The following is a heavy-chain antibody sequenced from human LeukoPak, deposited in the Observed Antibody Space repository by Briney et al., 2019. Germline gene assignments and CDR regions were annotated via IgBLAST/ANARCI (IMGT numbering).Heavy chain of an antibody. CDR2: INHSGST. Sequence: SETLSLTCAVYGVSFSGYYWSWIRQPPGKGLEWIGEINHSGSTNYNPSLKSRVTISVDTSKNQFSLKLSSVTAADTAVYYCARDGGYSYGYFDYWGQGTLVTVSS. V-gene: IGHV4-34*01. D-gene: IGHD5-18*01. CDR1: GVSFSGYY. J-gene: IGHJ4*02. CDR3: ARDGGYSYGYFDY.